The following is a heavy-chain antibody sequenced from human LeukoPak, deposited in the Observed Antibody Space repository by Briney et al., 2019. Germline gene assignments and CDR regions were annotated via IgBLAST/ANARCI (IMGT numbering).Heavy chain of an antibody. J-gene: IGHJ6*04. V-gene: IGHV3-48*03. D-gene: IGHD4-17*01. CDR2: ISSGSTI. Sequence: GGSLRLSCAASGFTFSSYEMNWVRQAPGKGLEWVSYISSGSTIYYADSVKGRFTISRDNAKNSLYLQMNSLRAEDTAVYYCARAETTSKYYYYGMDVWGKGTTVTVSS. CDR3: ARAETTSKYYYYGMDV. CDR1: GFTFSSYE.